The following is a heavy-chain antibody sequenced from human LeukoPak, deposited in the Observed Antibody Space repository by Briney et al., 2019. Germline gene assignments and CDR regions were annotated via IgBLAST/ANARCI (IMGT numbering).Heavy chain of an antibody. Sequence: GASVKVSCKASGGTFSSYAISWVRQAPGQGLEWMGGIIPIFGTANYAQKFQGRVTITADKSTSTAYMELSSLRSEDTAVYYCAREDGYNGVHYFDYWGQGTLVTVSS. J-gene: IGHJ4*02. CDR2: IIPIFGTA. D-gene: IGHD5-24*01. CDR3: AREDGYNGVHYFDY. V-gene: IGHV1-69*06. CDR1: GGTFSSYA.